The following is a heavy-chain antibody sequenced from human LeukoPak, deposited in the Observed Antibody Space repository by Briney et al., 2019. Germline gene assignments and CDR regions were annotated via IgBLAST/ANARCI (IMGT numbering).Heavy chain of an antibody. V-gene: IGHV3-74*01. Sequence: GGSLRLSCAASTSTGLVWMDWVRKAPGKGLVWVARIKSDGTSANYADSVRGRFTISRDDAKNTLYLLMNSLRAEDTAVYYCASESGSYLGAFDIWGQGTMVTVSS. D-gene: IGHD1-26*01. J-gene: IGHJ3*02. CDR1: TSTGLVW. CDR2: IKSDGTSA. CDR3: ASESGSYLGAFDI.